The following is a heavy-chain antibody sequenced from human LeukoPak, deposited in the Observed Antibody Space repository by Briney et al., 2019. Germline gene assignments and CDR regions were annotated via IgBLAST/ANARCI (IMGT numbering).Heavy chain of an antibody. J-gene: IGHJ6*02. CDR1: GGSISSYY. CDR3: ARGTYGMDV. V-gene: IGHV4-4*07. Sequence: SETLSLTCTVSGGSISSYYWSWVRQPAGKGLEWIGRMHSSGSTDYNPSLKSRVTMSADTSKNQFSLILSSVTAADTAIYYCARGTYGMDVWGLGTTVTVSS. CDR2: MHSSGST.